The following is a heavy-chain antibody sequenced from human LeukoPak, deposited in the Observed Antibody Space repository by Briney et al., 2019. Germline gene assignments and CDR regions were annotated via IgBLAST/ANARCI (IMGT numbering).Heavy chain of an antibody. J-gene: IGHJ4*02. CDR1: GFTFSSYG. CDR2: IWYDGSNK. CDR3: ARDQPPGFFDY. Sequence: GRSLRLSCAASGFTFSSYGMHWVRQAPGKGLEGVAVIWYDGSNKYYADSVKGRFTISRDNTKNTLYLQMNSLRAEDTAVYYCARDQPPGFFDYWGQGTLVTVSS. V-gene: IGHV3-33*01.